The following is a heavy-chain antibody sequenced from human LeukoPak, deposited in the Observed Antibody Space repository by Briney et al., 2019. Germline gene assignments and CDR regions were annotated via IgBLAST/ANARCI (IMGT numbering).Heavy chain of an antibody. D-gene: IGHD6-6*01. J-gene: IGHJ4*02. CDR1: GFTFSSYA. V-gene: IGHV3-23*01. CDR3: AKGPYSSSSIPDY. Sequence: GGSLRLSCAASGFTFSSYAMYWVRQAPGKGLEWVSAISGSGGRTYYADSVKGRFTISRDNSKNTLYLQMNSLRAEDTAVYYCAKGPYSSSSIPDYWGQGTLVTVSS. CDR2: ISGSGGRT.